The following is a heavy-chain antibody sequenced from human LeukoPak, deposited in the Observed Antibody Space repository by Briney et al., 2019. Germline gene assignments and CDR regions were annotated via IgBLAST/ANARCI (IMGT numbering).Heavy chain of an antibody. CDR1: GASISSGGYY. Sequence: SETLSLTCTVSGASISSGGYYWSWIRQHPGKGLEWIGYVSYSGSPYYNPSLKSRVTISVDTSRNQFSLKLSSVTAADTAVYYCARGPHCSSTSCYSEYFHHWGQGTLVTVSS. CDR2: VSYSGSP. V-gene: IGHV4-31*03. J-gene: IGHJ1*01. D-gene: IGHD2-2*01. CDR3: ARGPHCSSTSCYSEYFHH.